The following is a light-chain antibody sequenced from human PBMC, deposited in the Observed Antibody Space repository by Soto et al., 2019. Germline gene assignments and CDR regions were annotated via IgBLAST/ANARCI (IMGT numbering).Light chain of an antibody. CDR2: GAS. J-gene: IGKJ2*01. CDR1: QSVSSY. V-gene: IGKV3-15*01. Sequence: EVVMTQSPATLSVSPGERDTLSCRASQSVSSYLAWFQQKPGQAPRLLIYGASTRATGIPARFSGSGSGTEFALTVSGLQSEDFAVYYCQQYNNWPYTFGQGTKLDIK. CDR3: QQYNNWPYT.